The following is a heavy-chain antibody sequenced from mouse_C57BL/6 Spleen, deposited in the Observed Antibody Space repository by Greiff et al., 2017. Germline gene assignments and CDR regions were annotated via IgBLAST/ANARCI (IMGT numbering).Heavy chain of an antibody. D-gene: IGHD1-1*01. CDR3: ARDGNYGSSSKYFDV. CDR1: GFTFSSYA. Sequence: EVMLVESGGGLVKPGGSLKLSCAASGFTFSSYAMSWVRQTPEKRLEWVATISDGGSYTYYPDNVKGRFTISRDNAKNNLYLQMSHLKSEDTAMYYCARDGNYGSSSKYFDVWGTGTTVTVSS. J-gene: IGHJ1*03. CDR2: ISDGGSYT. V-gene: IGHV5-4*01.